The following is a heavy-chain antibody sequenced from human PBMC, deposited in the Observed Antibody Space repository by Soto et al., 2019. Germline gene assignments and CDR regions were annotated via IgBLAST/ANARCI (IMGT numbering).Heavy chain of an antibody. V-gene: IGHV1-69*01. D-gene: IGHD6-6*01. CDR1: GGTFSSYA. CDR2: IIPIFGTA. CDR3: ASCIIEQLEAYYGGMDV. J-gene: IGHJ6*02. Sequence: QVQLVQSGAEGKKPGSSVKLSCKASGGTFSSYAISWVRQAPGQGLEWMGWIIPIFGTANYAQKFQGRVTITADESTSTAYMELRSLRSEDTAVYYCASCIIEQLEAYYGGMDVGDQGTTVTVSS.